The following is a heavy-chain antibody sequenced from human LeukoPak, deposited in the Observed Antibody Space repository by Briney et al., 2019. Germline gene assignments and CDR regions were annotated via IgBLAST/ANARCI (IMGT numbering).Heavy chain of an antibody. J-gene: IGHJ6*03. CDR3: AKGWYYIDLGVSPGKKSIAAPTLPAYMDV. CDR1: GFTFSDYY. D-gene: IGHD6-6*01. CDR2: ISSSGSTI. Sequence: KPGGSLRLPCAASGFTFSDYYMSWIRQAPGKGLEWVSYISSSGSTIYYADSVKGRFTISRDNAKNSLYLQMNSLRAEDTAVYYCAKGWYYIDLGVSPGKKSIAAPTLPAYMDVWGKGTTVTVSS. V-gene: IGHV3-11*01.